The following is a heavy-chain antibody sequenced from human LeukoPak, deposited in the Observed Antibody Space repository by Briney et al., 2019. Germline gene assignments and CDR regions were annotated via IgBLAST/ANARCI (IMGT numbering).Heavy chain of an antibody. V-gene: IGHV2-70*11. CDR2: IHWDDDK. CDR1: GVSLSTRGMC. D-gene: IGHD2-15*01. CDR3: DRTYCSGGSCYYDS. J-gene: IGHJ4*02. Sequence: AGPALVKPTQTLTLTCTLSGVSLSTRGMCLSWIPQPPRKALEWLSRIHWDDDKYYRASLKTTPTISKDTSKNQVLLKMTTMDPVDTATSYCDRTYCSGGSCYYDSWGQGTLVTVSS.